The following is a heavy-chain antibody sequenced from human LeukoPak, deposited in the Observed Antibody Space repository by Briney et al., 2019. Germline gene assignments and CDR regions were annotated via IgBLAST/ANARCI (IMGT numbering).Heavy chain of an antibody. Sequence: GGSLRLSCAASGFTFSCYEMNWVRQAPGKGLEWVSYISSSGSTIYYADSVRGRFTISRDNAKNSLYLQMNSLRAEDTAVYYCARGATYYYDSSGYYSHFDYWGQGTLVTVSS. D-gene: IGHD3-22*01. V-gene: IGHV3-48*03. CDR1: GFTFSCYE. CDR2: ISSSGSTI. J-gene: IGHJ4*02. CDR3: ARGATYYYDSSGYYSHFDY.